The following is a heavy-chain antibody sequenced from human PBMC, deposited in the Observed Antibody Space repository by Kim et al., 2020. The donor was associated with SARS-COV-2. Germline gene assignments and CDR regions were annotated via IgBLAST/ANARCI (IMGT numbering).Heavy chain of an antibody. V-gene: IGHV4-39*01. D-gene: IGHD6-19*01. CDR3: ARQAARGIAVAGRGVDY. Sequence: KSRVTISVDTSKSQFSLKLSSVTAADTAVYYCARQAARGIAVAGRGVDYWGQGTLVTVSS. J-gene: IGHJ4*02.